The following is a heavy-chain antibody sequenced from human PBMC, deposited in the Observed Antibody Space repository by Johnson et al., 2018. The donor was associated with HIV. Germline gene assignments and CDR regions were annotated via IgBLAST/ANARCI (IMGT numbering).Heavy chain of an antibody. CDR3: ARAINDAFDI. J-gene: IGHJ3*02. CDR2: IKQDGSEK. CDR1: GFTFSNNW. Sequence: VQLVESGGGLVQPGGSLRLSCRASGFTFSNNWMNWVRQAPGKGLEWVANIKQDGSEKYYADSVKGRLTISRDNAKNSLYLQMNSLRAEDTAVYFCARAINDAFDIWGQGTMVTVSP. V-gene: IGHV3-7*02.